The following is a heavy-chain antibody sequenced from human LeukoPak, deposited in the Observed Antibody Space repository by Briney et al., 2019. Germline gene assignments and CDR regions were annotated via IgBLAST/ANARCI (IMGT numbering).Heavy chain of an antibody. J-gene: IGHJ4*02. Sequence: PGGSLRLSCATSGFTVSDSYMSWVRQAPGKGLEWVSVIYSGGSTFYADSVKGRFTISRDSPKNTLYLQMDSLRGEDTAVYYCARDRAYTYGFAYYFADWGQGTLVTVSS. V-gene: IGHV3-66*01. CDR1: GFTVSDSY. D-gene: IGHD5-18*01. CDR2: IYSGGST. CDR3: ARDRAYTYGFAYYFAD.